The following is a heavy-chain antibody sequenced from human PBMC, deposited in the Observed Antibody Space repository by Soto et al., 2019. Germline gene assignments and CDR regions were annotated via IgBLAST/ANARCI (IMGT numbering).Heavy chain of an antibody. CDR3: AKDHLETTVTTPSY. V-gene: IGHV3-30*18. Sequence: PGGSLRLSCAASGFTFSSYGMHWVRQAPGEGLEWVAVISYDGNNKYYADSVKGRFTISRDNFKNTLYLQMDSLRAEDTAMYYCAKDHLETTVTTPSYWGQGTLVTVSS. CDR2: ISYDGNNK. D-gene: IGHD4-17*01. J-gene: IGHJ4*02. CDR1: GFTFSSYG.